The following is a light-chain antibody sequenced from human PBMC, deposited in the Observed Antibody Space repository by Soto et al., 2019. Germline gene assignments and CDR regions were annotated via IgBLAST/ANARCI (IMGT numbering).Light chain of an antibody. CDR3: MQALQGPPT. J-gene: IGKJ1*01. V-gene: IGKV2-28*01. CDR1: HSLLHSNGYNY. CDR2: LGS. Sequence: IVMTQSPLSLPVTPGEPASISCRSSHSLLHSNGYNYLDWYLQKPGQSPQLLIYLGSNRASGVPDRFSGTGSGTDFTLKIIRVEAEDVGVYYCMQALQGPPTFGQGTKVEIK.